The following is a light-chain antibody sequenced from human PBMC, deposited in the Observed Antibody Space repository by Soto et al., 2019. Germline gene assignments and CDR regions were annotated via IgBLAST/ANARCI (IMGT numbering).Light chain of an antibody. CDR1: QSVSSSY. Sequence: EFVLTQSPGTLSLSPGEGATLSCRASQSVSSSYLAWYQQKPGQAPRLLIYGASSRATGIPDRFSGSGSGTDFTLTISRLEPEDFAVYYCQQYGTTFGQGTKVDIK. CDR3: QQYGTT. CDR2: GAS. J-gene: IGKJ1*01. V-gene: IGKV3-20*01.